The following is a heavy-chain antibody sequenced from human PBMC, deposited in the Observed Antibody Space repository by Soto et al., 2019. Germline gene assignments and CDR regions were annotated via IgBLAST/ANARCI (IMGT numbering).Heavy chain of an antibody. CDR3: ARGVAMVRG. J-gene: IGHJ4*02. D-gene: IGHD3-10*01. V-gene: IGHV4-59*01. CDR1: GGSISSYY. CDR2: IYYSGST. Sequence: QVQLQESVLGLVKPSETLSLTCTVSGGSISSYYWSWIRQPPGKGLEWIGYIYYSGSTNYNPSLKSRVTISVDTSKNQFSLKLSSVTAADTAVYYCARGVAMVRGWGQGTLVTVSS.